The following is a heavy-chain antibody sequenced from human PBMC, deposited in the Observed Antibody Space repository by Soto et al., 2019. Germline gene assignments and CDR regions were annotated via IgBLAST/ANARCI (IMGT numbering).Heavy chain of an antibody. D-gene: IGHD3-16*01. CDR3: AKGKGGSLSYLFDY. CDR1: GFTFSSYP. Sequence: EVQLLEYGGGLVQPGGSLRLSCAASGFTFSSYPMSWVRQAPGKGLEWVSTISGSGGSTYYADSVKGRFTISRDNSKNTLYLQMNGLRAEDTALYYCAKGKGGSLSYLFDYWGQGTLVTVSS. V-gene: IGHV3-23*01. CDR2: ISGSGGST. J-gene: IGHJ4*02.